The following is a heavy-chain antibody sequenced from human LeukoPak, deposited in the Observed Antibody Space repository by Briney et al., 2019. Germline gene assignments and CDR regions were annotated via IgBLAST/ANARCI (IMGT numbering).Heavy chain of an antibody. CDR1: GFTFGNYA. D-gene: IGHD6-19*01. V-gene: IGHV3-23*01. CDR2: ISGRGGDT. J-gene: IGHJ5*02. CDR3: ASREYSSGWFDP. Sequence: GGSLRLPCVGSGFTFGNYAMNWVRQAPGKGLEWVAAISGRGGDTFYADSVKGRFTFSRDNAKNSLYLQMNSLRAEDTAVYYCASREYSSGWFDPWGQGTLVTVSS.